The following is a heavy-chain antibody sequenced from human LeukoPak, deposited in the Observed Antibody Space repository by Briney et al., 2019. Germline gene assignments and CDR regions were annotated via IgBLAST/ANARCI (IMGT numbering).Heavy chain of an antibody. CDR3: ARTRGLIERDNWFDP. Sequence: GASVKVSCKASGYVFVSYGISWVRQAPGQGLEWMGWIGTYNGNTNYAQKFQGRLTMTTDTSATTVHMELRSLRSDDTAVYYCARTRGLIERDNWFDPWGQGTLVTVSS. V-gene: IGHV1-18*01. CDR1: GYVFVSYG. J-gene: IGHJ5*02. CDR2: IGTYNGNT. D-gene: IGHD3-22*01.